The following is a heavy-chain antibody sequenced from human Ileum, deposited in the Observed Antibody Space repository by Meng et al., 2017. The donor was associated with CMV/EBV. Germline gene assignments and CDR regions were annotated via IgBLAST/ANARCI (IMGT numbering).Heavy chain of an antibody. CDR3: TRLNFYGGNAWFDP. V-gene: IGHV3-74*01. D-gene: IGHD4/OR15-4a*01. Sequence: GESLKISCAASGFTFSSYWMHWVRQAPGKGLVWVSRINDDGRNTHYADSVKGRFTISRDNAKNTLYLHLSSLRAEDTAVYYCTRLNFYGGNAWFDPWGQGTLVTVSS. CDR2: INDDGRNT. CDR1: GFTFSSYW. J-gene: IGHJ5*02.